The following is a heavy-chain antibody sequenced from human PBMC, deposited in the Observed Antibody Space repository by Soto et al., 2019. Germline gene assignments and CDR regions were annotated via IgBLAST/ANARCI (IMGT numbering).Heavy chain of an antibody. V-gene: IGHV3-23*01. CDR3: AGQGGWFGEFDP. J-gene: IGHJ5*02. D-gene: IGHD3-10*01. Sequence: EVQLLESGGGLVQPGGSLRLSCAASGFTFSSYAMSWVRQAPGKGLEWVSAISGSGGSTYYADSVKGRFTISRDNSKNTLYLQMNSLRAEDTAVYYCAGQGGWFGEFDPWGQGTLVTVSS. CDR1: GFTFSSYA. CDR2: ISGSGGST.